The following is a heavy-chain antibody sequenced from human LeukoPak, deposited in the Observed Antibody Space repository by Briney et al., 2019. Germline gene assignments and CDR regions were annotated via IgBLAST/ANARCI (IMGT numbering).Heavy chain of an antibody. CDR1: GYTFTGYY. D-gene: IGHD1-26*01. Sequence: ASVKVSRTASGYTFTGYYVHWVRQAPGQGLEWLGWISPDSGDTNYAQKSQGRVTMTRDTSISTAYMEPNRLTSEDTAVYYCARAGGVGAPPEHFQHWGQGTLVTVSS. J-gene: IGHJ1*01. V-gene: IGHV1-2*02. CDR2: ISPDSGDT. CDR3: ARAGGVGAPPEHFQH.